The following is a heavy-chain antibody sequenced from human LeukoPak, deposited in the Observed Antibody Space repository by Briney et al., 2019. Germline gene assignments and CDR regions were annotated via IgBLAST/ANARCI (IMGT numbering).Heavy chain of an antibody. CDR3: ARDLNYEGLFDY. V-gene: IGHV3-74*01. Sequence: GGSLRLSCAASGFTFSSYWVHWVRQAPGKGLVWVSRINSDGSSTSYADSVKGRFTISRDNAKNTLYLQMNSLRAEDTVVYYCARDLNYEGLFDYWGQGTLVTVSS. CDR2: INSDGSST. J-gene: IGHJ4*02. D-gene: IGHD4-11*01. CDR1: GFTFSSYW.